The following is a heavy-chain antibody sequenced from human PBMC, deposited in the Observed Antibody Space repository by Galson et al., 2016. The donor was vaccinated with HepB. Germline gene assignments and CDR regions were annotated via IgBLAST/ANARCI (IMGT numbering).Heavy chain of an antibody. D-gene: IGHD3/OR15-3a*01. J-gene: IGHJ6*02. Sequence: PALVTPTQTLTLTCTFSGFSLSTSGVGVGWIRQPPGKALEWLALTYWDDDKRYSPSLKSRLTISKDTSKNQVVLTMTNMDPVDTATYYCAHSFWTPQVSYHYHFGMDVWGQGTTVTVSS. CDR1: GFSLSTSGVG. V-gene: IGHV2-5*02. CDR2: TYWDDDK. CDR3: AHSFWTPQVSYHYHFGMDV.